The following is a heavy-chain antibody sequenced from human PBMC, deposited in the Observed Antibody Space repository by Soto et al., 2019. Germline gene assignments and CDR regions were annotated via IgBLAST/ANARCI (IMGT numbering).Heavy chain of an antibody. Sequence: QVHLEESGPGLVRPSGTLSLTCNVSVVRISSYDWWTWVRQTPGKGMGRIGEIYHNGRTNYNQSLKRRFSLSVDKSKNQFSLNLQSLTAADTAVYYCARGTLIGSSTRNWFDPWGQGTQVTVSS. CDR3: ARGTLIGSSTRNWFDP. CDR2: IYHNGRT. D-gene: IGHD3-10*01. CDR1: VVRISSYDW. V-gene: IGHV4-4*02. J-gene: IGHJ5*02.